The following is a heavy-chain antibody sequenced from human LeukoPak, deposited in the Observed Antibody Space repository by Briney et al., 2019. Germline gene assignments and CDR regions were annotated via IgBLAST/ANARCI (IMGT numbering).Heavy chain of an antibody. D-gene: IGHD6-19*01. V-gene: IGHV4-39*01. Sequence: SETLSLTCTVSGGSISSSSYYWGWIRQPPGKGLEWIGSIYYSGSTYYNPSLKSRVTISVDTSKNQFSLKLSSVTAADTAVYYCASRIAVAGTLTIFDYWGQGTLVTVSS. CDR2: IYYSGST. J-gene: IGHJ4*02. CDR1: GGSISSSSYY. CDR3: ASRIAVAGTLTIFDY.